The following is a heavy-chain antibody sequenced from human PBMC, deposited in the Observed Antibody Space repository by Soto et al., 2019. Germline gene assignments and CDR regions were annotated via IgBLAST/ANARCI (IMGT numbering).Heavy chain of an antibody. J-gene: IGHJ4*02. D-gene: IGHD4-17*01. CDR3: AKDIGPRYGDYGGGLDY. CDR2: ISWDGGST. CDR1: GFTFDDYT. V-gene: IGHV3-43*01. Sequence: VQLVESGGVVVQPGGSLRLSCAASGFTFDDYTMHWVRQAPGKGLEWVSLISWDGGSTYYADSVKGRFTISRDNSKNSLYLQMNSLRTEDTALYYCAKDIGPRYGDYGGGLDYWGQGTLVTVSS.